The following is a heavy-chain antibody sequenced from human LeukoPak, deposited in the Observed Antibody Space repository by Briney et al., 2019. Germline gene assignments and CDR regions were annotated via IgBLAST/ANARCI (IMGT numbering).Heavy chain of an antibody. J-gene: IGHJ4*02. CDR1: GGSTSSYY. CDR2: IHYSGSI. D-gene: IGHD5-18*01. V-gene: IGHV4-59*01. Sequence: SETLSPTCTVSGGSTSSYYWNWIRQPPGKGLEWIGYIHYSGSINYNPSLKSRVTISLDTSKNQFSLKLSSVTAADTAVYYCARIAGYTYSTFDYWGQGIPVAVSS. CDR3: ARIAGYTYSTFDY.